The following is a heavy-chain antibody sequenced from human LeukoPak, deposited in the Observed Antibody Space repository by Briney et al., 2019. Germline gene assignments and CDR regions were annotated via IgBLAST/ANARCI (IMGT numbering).Heavy chain of an antibody. CDR3: ARHVGSGYYLRIFDY. D-gene: IGHD3-22*01. Sequence: NTSETLSLTCTVSDYSISSGYYWGWIRQPPSKGLESIESIYYSGSTYYNPSLKSRVTISVDTSKNQFSLKLSSVTAADTAVYYCARHVGSGYYLRIFDYWGQGTLVTVFS. J-gene: IGHJ4*02. V-gene: IGHV4-38-2*02. CDR2: IYYSGST. CDR1: DYSISSGYY.